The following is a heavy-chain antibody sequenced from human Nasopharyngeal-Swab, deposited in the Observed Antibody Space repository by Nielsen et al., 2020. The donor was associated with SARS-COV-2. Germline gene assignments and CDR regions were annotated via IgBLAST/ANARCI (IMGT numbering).Heavy chain of an antibody. D-gene: IGHD4-11*01. V-gene: IGHV1-69*13. Sequence: SVKVSCKASGGTFSSYAISWVRQAPGQGLEWMGGIIPIFGTANYAQKFQGRVTITADESTSAAYMELSSLRSEDTAVYYCARGLTTVTTYYYYGMDVWGQGTTVTVSS. J-gene: IGHJ6*02. CDR3: ARGLTTVTTYYYYGMDV. CDR2: IIPIFGTA. CDR1: GGTFSSYA.